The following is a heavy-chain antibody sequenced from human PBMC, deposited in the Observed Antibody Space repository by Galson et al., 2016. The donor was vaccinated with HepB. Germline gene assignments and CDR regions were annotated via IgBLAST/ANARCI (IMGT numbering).Heavy chain of an antibody. CDR2: IYYSGSA. D-gene: IGHD6-13*01. CDR3: ASSTAAGSLFYYYYGMDV. V-gene: IGHV4-61*08. Sequence: SETLSLTCTVSGGSIRSVGYYWNWIRQHPGKGLEWIGYIYYSGSAMYNPSLRSRVSIPIDTSENQVSLLVRSVTAADTAVYYCASSTAAGSLFYYYYGMDVWGQGTLVTISS. CDR1: GGSIRSVGYY. J-gene: IGHJ6*02.